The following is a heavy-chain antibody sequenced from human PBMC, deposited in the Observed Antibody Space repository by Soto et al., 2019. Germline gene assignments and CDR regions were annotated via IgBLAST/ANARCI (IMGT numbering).Heavy chain of an antibody. CDR2: ISRSGGRT. D-gene: IGHD3-3*01. J-gene: IGHJ4*02. CDR1: GFPFATYA. Sequence: GGYLRLSCGSSGFPFATYAMGWVRQASGKGLEWVSGISRSGGRTYYADSVRGRFTISRDNSQNTLYLQMNGLRDDDTALYYCVKVAKVGVVIEYFDYWGQGSLVTVSS. CDR3: VKVAKVGVVIEYFDY. V-gene: IGHV3-23*01.